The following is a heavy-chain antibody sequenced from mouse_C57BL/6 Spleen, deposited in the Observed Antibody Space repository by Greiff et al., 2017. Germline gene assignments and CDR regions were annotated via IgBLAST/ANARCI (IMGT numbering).Heavy chain of an antibody. CDR3: ARGNLYSFDY. CDR2: ISYDGSN. J-gene: IGHJ2*01. CDR1: GYSITSGYY. V-gene: IGHV3-6*01. Sequence: DVQLQESGPGLVKPSQSLSLTCSVTGYSITSGYYWNWIRQFPGNKLEWMGYISYDGSNNYNPSLKNRISITRDTSKNQFFLKLNSVTTEDTATYYCARGNLYSFDYWGQGTTLTVSS.